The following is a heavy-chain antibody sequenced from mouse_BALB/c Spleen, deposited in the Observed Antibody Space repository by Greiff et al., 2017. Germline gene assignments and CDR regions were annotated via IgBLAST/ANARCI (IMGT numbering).Heavy chain of an antibody. V-gene: IGHV5-6-2*01. CDR3: ARHGGYGNYWYFDV. D-gene: IGHD2-1*01. CDR2: INSNGGST. CDR1: GFTFSSYY. Sequence: EVKLMESGGGLVKLGGSLKLSCAASGFTFSSYYMSWVRQTPEKRLELVAAINSNGGSTYYPDTVKGRFTISRDNAKNTLYLQMSSLKSEDTALYYCARHGGYGNYWYFDVWGAGTTVTVSS. J-gene: IGHJ1*01.